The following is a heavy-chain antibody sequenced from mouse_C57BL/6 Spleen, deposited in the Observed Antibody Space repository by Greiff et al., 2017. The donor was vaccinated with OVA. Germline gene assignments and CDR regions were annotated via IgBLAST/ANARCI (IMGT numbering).Heavy chain of an antibody. J-gene: IGHJ2*01. CDR3: ARYSIYYGNYYFDY. CDR1: GYTFTSYW. V-gene: IGHV1-55*01. CDR2: IYPGSGST. D-gene: IGHD2-1*01. Sequence: QVQLQQPGAELVKPGASVKMSCKASGYTFTSYWITWVKQRPGQGLEWIGDIYPGSGSTNYNEKFKSKATLTVDTSSSTAYMQLSSLTSEDSAVYYCARYSIYYGNYYFDYGGQGTTLTVSS.